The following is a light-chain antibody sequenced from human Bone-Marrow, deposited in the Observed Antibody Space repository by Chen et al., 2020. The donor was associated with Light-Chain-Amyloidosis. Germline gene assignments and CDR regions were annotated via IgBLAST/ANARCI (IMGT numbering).Light chain of an antibody. CDR3: QVWDRSSDRPV. J-gene: IGLJ3*02. CDR2: DDS. Sequence: SYVLTQPSSVSVAPGQTATSACGGNNIGSTSVHWYQQTPGQAPILVVYDDSERPSVTPERLSCSISGNTSTLTISRVEAGDEAYYYCQVWDRSSDRPVFGGGTKLTVL. V-gene: IGLV3-21*02. CDR1: NIGSTS.